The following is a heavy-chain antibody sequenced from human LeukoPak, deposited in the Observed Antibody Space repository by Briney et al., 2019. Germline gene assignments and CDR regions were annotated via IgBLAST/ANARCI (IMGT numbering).Heavy chain of an antibody. V-gene: IGHV3-15*01. Sequence: GRSLRLSCVDSGFTFTNAWMSWVRQAPGKGLEWIGRIKSKTDGETTNYAEPVRGRFTISRDDSKSAVYLQMNSLKIEDTAVYYCTTDLGTYYHGSQRLIPIDYWGQGTLVTVSS. CDR3: TTDLGTYYHGSQRLIPIDY. CDR2: IKSKTDGETT. D-gene: IGHD3-10*01. J-gene: IGHJ4*02. CDR1: GFTFTNAW.